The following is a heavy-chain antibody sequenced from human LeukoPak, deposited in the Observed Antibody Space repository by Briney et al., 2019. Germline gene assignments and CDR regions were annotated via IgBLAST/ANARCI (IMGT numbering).Heavy chain of an antibody. V-gene: IGHV3-48*03. Sequence: PGGSLRLSCAASGFTFSSYEMNWVRQAPGNGLGWVSFISSSGSTTYYADSVKGRFAISRDNAESSLYLQRNRLRAEDTAVYYCVRRAGQLVGQYFDYWGQGTLVTVSS. D-gene: IGHD6-6*01. CDR1: GFTFSSYE. CDR2: ISSSGSTT. J-gene: IGHJ4*02. CDR3: VRRAGQLVGQYFDY.